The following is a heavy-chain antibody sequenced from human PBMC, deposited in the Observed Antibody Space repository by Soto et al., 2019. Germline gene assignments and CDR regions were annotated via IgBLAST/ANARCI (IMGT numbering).Heavy chain of an antibody. J-gene: IGHJ3*02. Sequence: QVQLVESGGGVVQPETSLRLSCAASGFTFRSYTMHWVRQAPGKGLEWVALISYDGNMKHYADSVKGRFTISKDNPKDTLILQMDSLRTEDTAVYYCARDGLSGQTEGFEIWGQGTMVTVSS. CDR2: ISYDGNMK. D-gene: IGHD2-21*02. CDR1: GFTFRSYT. V-gene: IGHV3-30-3*01. CDR3: ARDGLSGQTEGFEI.